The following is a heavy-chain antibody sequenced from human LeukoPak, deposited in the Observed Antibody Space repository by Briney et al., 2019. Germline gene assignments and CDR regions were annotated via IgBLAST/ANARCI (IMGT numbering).Heavy chain of an antibody. Sequence: PSQTLSLTCTVSGGSISSGSYYWSWIRQPAGKGLEWIGRIYTSGSTNYNPSLKSRVTISVDTSKNQFSLKLSSVTAADTAVYYCAGDLERFRPGRRDAFDIWGQGTMVTVSS. D-gene: IGHD1-26*01. CDR2: IYTSGST. V-gene: IGHV4-61*02. CDR3: AGDLERFRPGRRDAFDI. J-gene: IGHJ3*02. CDR1: GGSISSGSYY.